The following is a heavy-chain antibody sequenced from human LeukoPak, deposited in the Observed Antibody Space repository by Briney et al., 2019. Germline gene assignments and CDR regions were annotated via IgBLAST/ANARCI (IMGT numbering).Heavy chain of an antibody. CDR3: VKDRFDSSGPRTPSF. CDR1: GFTFSTYA. CDR2: ISGSGGSP. V-gene: IGHV3-23*01. D-gene: IGHD3-22*01. J-gene: IGHJ4*02. Sequence: GGSLRLSCAASGFTFSTYAMNWVRQAPGKGLEWVSVISGSGGSPYYADSVKGRFTISRDNSKNTHYLQMNSLRAEDTAVYYCVKDRFDSSGPRTPSFWGQGTLVTVST.